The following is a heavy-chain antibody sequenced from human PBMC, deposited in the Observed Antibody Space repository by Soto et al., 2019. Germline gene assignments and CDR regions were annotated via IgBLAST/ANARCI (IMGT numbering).Heavy chain of an antibody. J-gene: IGHJ4*02. V-gene: IGHV3-33*01. CDR1: GFTSSRNG. CDR3: ATVLISSASWYTADY. Sequence: SGGGVVQPGRSLRLSCAASGFTSSRNGMHWVRQSPGKGLEWVAVIWFDGSHEYYADSVKGRFTISGDNSKHTVYLQMNSLRAEDTAVYYCATVLISSASWYTADYWGQGTLVTVSS. CDR2: IWFDGSHE. D-gene: IGHD2-2*02.